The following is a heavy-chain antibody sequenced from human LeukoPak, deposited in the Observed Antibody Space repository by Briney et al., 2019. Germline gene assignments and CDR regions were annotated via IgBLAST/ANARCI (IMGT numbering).Heavy chain of an antibody. CDR2: IRYDGSNK. CDR1: GLTFRSYC. V-gene: IGHV3-30*02. Sequence: GGSLRLSCAASGLTFRSYCMHWVRQAPGKGLEWVAFIRYDGSNKYYADSVKGRFTTSRDNSKNTLYLQMNSLRAEDTAVYYCAKEDCGSTSCYSHRPREFDYWGQGTLVTVSS. CDR3: AKEDCGSTSCYSHRPREFDY. J-gene: IGHJ4*02. D-gene: IGHD2-2*01.